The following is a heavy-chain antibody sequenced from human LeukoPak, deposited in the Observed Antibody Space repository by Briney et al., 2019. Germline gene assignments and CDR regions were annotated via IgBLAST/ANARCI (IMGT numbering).Heavy chain of an antibody. CDR3: ARDGYSSSWRFDP. CDR1: GYTFTSYY. CDR2: INPSGGST. J-gene: IGHJ5*02. D-gene: IGHD6-13*01. V-gene: IGHV1-46*01. Sequence: GASVKVSCKASGYTFTSYYMHWVRQAPGQGLEWMGIINPSGGSTSYAQKFQGRVTMTRDTSISTAYMELSRLRSDDTAVYYCARDGYSSSWRFDPWGQGTLVTVSS.